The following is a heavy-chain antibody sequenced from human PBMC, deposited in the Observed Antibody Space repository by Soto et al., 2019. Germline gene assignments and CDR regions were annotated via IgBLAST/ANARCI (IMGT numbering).Heavy chain of an antibody. CDR2: IYYSGST. J-gene: IGHJ5*02. V-gene: IGHV4-31*03. Sequence: PSETLSLTCTVSGGSISSGGYYWSWIRQHPGKGLEWIGCIYYSGSTYYNPSLKSRVTISVDTSKNQFSLKLSSVAAADTAVYYCARETKAGGRFDPWGQGTLVTVSS. CDR3: ARETKAGGRFDP. D-gene: IGHD1-26*01. CDR1: GGSISSGGYY.